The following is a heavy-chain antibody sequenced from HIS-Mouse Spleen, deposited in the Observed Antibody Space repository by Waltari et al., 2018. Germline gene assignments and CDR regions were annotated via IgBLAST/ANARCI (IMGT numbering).Heavy chain of an antibody. V-gene: IGHV4-39*07. Sequence: QLQLQESGPGLVKPSETLSLTCTVPGASISSSSYNWGGIRQPPGKGLEWIGSIDYSGSTYDNPSLKSRVTISVDTSKNQFSLKLSSVTAADTAVYYCAREIPYSSSWYDWYFDLWGRGTLVTVSS. D-gene: IGHD6-13*01. CDR3: AREIPYSSSWYDWYFDL. CDR2: IDYSGST. J-gene: IGHJ2*01. CDR1: GASISSSSYN.